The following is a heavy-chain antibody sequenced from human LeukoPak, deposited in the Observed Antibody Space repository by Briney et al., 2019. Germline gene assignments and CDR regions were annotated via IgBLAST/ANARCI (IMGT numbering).Heavy chain of an antibody. CDR1: GFTFSSYG. J-gene: IGHJ4*02. CDR2: ISDDGSNK. V-gene: IGHV3-30*03. CDR3: ARDSGWYGDY. D-gene: IGHD6-19*01. Sequence: GRSLRLSCAGSGFTFSSYGMHWVRQAPGKGLEWVAVISDDGSNKYYADSVKGRFTISRDNSKNTLYLQMNSLRAEDTAVYYCARDSGWYGDYWGQGTLATVSS.